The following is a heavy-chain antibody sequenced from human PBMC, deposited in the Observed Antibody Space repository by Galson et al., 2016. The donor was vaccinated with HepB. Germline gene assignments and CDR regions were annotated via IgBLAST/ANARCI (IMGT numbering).Heavy chain of an antibody. Sequence: SLRLSCAASGLTFTNYWLSWVRQAPGKELEWVANIKQDGSQRDYADSVKGRFTISRDNAQNSVNLQMNSLRAEDTAVYYCAREGTGGFDHWGQGSLVTVSS. CDR3: AREGTGGFDH. CDR2: IKQDGSQR. J-gene: IGHJ4*02. V-gene: IGHV3-7*03. CDR1: GLTFTNYW.